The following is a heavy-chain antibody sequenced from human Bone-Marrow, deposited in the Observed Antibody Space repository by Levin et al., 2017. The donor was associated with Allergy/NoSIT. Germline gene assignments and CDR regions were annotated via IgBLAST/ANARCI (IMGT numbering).Heavy chain of an antibody. Sequence: LSLTCAASGFTVSSYGMHWGRQAPGKGLVWVSFIATVGTTISYADSVKGRFTISRDNAKNTLYLQMNSLRVDDTAVYYCARGVHYGMDVWGQGTTVTVSS. V-gene: IGHV3-74*01. CDR3: ARGVHYGMDV. CDR2: IATVGTTI. J-gene: IGHJ6*02. CDR1: GFTVSSYG.